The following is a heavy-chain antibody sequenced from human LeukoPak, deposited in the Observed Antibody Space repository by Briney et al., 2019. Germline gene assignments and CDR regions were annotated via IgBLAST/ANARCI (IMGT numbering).Heavy chain of an antibody. CDR1: GGSFSGYY. V-gene: IGHV4-34*01. CDR2: INHSGST. J-gene: IGHJ5*02. CDR3: ARGARITIFGVVRNWFDP. Sequence: ASETLSLTCAVYGGSFSGYYWSWIRQPPGKGLERIGEINHSGSTNYNPSLKSRVTISVDTSKNQFSLKLSSVTAADTAVYYCARGARITIFGVVRNWFDPWGQGTLVTVSS. D-gene: IGHD3-3*01.